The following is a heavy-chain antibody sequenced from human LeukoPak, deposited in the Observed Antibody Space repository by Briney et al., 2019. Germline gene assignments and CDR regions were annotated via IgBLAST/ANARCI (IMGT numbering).Heavy chain of an antibody. CDR3: ARDLGYSTRFLGH. CDR1: GYSFTGYY. CDR2: INPNSGDT. V-gene: IGHV1-2*02. Sequence: ASVKVSCKASGYSFTGYYMHWVRQAPGQGLEWMGWINPNSGDTNYVQKFQGRVTMTMDTSIGTAYMDLSRLRSDDTAVYYCARDLGYSTRFLGHWGQGTLVTVSS. J-gene: IGHJ4*02. D-gene: IGHD6-13*01.